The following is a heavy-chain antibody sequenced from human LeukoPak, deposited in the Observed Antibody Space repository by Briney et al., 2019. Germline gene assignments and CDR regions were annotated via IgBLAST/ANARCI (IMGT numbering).Heavy chain of an antibody. D-gene: IGHD2-15*01. J-gene: IGHJ5*02. CDR3: ATPLGYCSDSRCPQSWFDP. CDR1: GGPFSGYY. CDR2: INHRKMT. V-gene: IGHV4-34*01. Sequence: SETLSLTCAVSGGPFSGYYWTWIRQPPGKGLEWVGEINHRKMTNYLPALKSRVIMSVDTPKNQFSLKPSSVTAADTAVYYCATPLGYCSDSRCPQSWFDPWGQGTLVTVSS.